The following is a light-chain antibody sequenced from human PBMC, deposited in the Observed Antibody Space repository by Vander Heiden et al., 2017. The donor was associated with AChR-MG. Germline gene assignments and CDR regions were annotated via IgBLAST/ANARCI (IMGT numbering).Light chain of an antibody. CDR3: QAYDSSLV. Sequence: QSVLTQPPSVSGAPGQRVTTPCTRSRSDIRAGYDLHRYQPLPGTAPKPLIDGNSNRPSGVPDRFSASKSGTSASLAITGLQAEDEADYYCQAYDSSLVFGGGTKLTVL. CDR1: RSDIRAGYD. V-gene: IGLV1-40*01. J-gene: IGLJ3*02. CDR2: GNS.